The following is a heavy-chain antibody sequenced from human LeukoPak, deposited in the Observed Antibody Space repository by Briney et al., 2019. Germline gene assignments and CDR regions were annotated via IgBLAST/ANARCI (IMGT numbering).Heavy chain of an antibody. CDR2: ISSSSSTI. V-gene: IGHV3-48*04. Sequence: GGSLRPSCAASGFTFSSYSMNWVRQAPGKGLEWVSYISSSSSTIYYGDSVKGRFTISRDNAKNSLYLQMISLRAEDTAVYYCAGSILTGYPNFDYWGQGTLVTVSS. CDR1: GFTFSSYS. J-gene: IGHJ4*02. CDR3: AGSILTGYPNFDY. D-gene: IGHD3-9*01.